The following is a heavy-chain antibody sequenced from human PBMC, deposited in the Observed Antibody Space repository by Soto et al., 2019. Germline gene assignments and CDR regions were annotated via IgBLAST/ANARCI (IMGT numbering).Heavy chain of an antibody. CDR2: IIPVFDTV. CDR3: ARGGSGYVWFNEF. J-gene: IGHJ4*02. CDR1: GGLFSSYA. Sequence: QEQLVQSGAEVKKSGSSVKVSCKDTGGLFSSYAVSWVRQAPGQGLEWMGGIIPVFDTVYYAQKFQGRVTIIANESTNTVYMERSSLRSEDTAMYYCARGGSGYVWFNEFWGQGTLVTVSS. V-gene: IGHV1-69*01. D-gene: IGHD3-22*01.